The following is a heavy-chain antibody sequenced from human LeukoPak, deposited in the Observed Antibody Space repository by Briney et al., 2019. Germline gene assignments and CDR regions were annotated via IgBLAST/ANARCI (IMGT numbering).Heavy chain of an antibody. Sequence: PGGSLRLSCAASGFTFSSYSMNWVRQAPGKGLEWVSSISSSSSYIYYADSMKGRFTISRDNAKNSLYLQMNSLRAEDTAVYYCARVVYYSSGYYADYWGQGTLVTVSS. V-gene: IGHV3-21*01. J-gene: IGHJ4*02. CDR1: GFTFSSYS. D-gene: IGHD3-22*01. CDR2: ISSSSSYI. CDR3: ARVVYYSSGYYADY.